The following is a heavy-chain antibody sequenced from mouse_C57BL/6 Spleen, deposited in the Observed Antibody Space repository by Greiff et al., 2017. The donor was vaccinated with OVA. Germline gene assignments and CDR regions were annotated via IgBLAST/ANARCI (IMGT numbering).Heavy chain of an antibody. CDR3: ARTPVYYDYDGGVYYFDY. Sequence: EVKLMESGGGLVKPGGSLKLSCAASGFTFSDYGMHWVRQAPEKGLEWVAYISSGSSTIYYADTVKGRFTISRDNAKNTLFLQMTSLRSEDTAMYYCARTPVYYDYDGGVYYFDYWGQGTTLTVSS. CDR1: GFTFSDYG. CDR2: ISSGSSTI. J-gene: IGHJ2*01. V-gene: IGHV5-17*01. D-gene: IGHD2-4*01.